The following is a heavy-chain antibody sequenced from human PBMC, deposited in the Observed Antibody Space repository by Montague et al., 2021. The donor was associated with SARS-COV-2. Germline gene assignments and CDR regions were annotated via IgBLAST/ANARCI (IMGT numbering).Heavy chain of an antibody. CDR2: IDFGGGT. D-gene: IGHD5-12*01. CDR3: ARDVGKGFSGYETEGGFDY. CDR1: GGSISSRNYV. J-gene: IGHJ4*02. Sequence: SEALSLTCTVAGGSISSRNYVWGWIRQPPGKGLEWIGSIDFGGGTYYXXXLKSRVTISVDTSKNHCSLKLTSVTAADTAVYYCARDVGKGFSGYETEGGFDYWGQGTPVTVSS. V-gene: IGHV4-39*07.